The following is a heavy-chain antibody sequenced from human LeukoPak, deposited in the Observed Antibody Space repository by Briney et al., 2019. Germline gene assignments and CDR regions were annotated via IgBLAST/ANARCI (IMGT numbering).Heavy chain of an antibody. CDR1: GFTFSNYA. CDR3: AKSQEARYYFDY. V-gene: IGHV3-23*01. Sequence: GGSLRLSCAASGFTFSNYAMTWVRQAPGKGLEWVSAINGGGVSTYYADSVKGRFTISRDSSKNTLYLQLNSLRAEDTAVYYCAKSQEARYYFDYWGQGILVTISS. CDR2: INGGGVST. J-gene: IGHJ4*02.